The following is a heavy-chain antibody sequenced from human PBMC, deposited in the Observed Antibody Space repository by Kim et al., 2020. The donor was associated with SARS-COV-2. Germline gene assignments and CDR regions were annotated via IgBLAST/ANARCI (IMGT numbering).Heavy chain of an antibody. V-gene: IGHV4-39*01. J-gene: IGHJ4*02. CDR3: ARHRPGLYSSEYYFDY. Sequence: SETLSLTCTVSGGSISSSSYYWGWIRQPPGKGLEWIGSIYYSGSTYYNPSLKSRVTISVDTSKNQFSLQLSSVTAADTAVYYCARHRPGLYSSEYYFDYWGQGTLVTVSS. CDR2: IYYSGST. D-gene: IGHD6-19*01. CDR1: GGSISSSSYY.